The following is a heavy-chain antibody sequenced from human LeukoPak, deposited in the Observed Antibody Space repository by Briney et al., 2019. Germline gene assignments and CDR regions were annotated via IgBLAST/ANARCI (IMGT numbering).Heavy chain of an antibody. J-gene: IGHJ4*02. CDR3: AKESRVRFLECHVDY. CDR1: GFTFSSYA. V-gene: IGHV3-23*01. Sequence: PGGSLRLSCAASGFTFSSYAMSWVRQAPGKGLEWVSAISGSGRSTYYADSVKGRFTISRDNSKNTLYLQMNSLRAEDTAVYYCAKESRVRFLECHVDYWGQGTLVTVSS. D-gene: IGHD3-3*01. CDR2: ISGSGRST.